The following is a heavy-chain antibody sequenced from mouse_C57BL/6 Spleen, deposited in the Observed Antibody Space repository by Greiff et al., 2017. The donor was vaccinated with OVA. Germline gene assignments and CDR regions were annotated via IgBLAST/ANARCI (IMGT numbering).Heavy chain of an antibody. CDR3: ARSGGYWYFDV. V-gene: IGHV1-64*01. D-gene: IGHD3-1*01. Sequence: VQLQQPGAELVKPGASVKLSCKASGYTFTSYWMPWVKQRPGQGLEWIGMIHPNSGSTNYNEKFKSKATLTVDKSYSTAYMQLSSLTSEDAAVYYCARSGGYWYFDVWGTGTTVTVSS. CDR2: IHPNSGST. CDR1: GYTFTSYW. J-gene: IGHJ1*03.